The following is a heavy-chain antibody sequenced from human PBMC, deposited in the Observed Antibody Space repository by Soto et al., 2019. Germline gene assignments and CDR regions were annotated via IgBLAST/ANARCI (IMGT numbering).Heavy chain of an antibody. V-gene: IGHV1-69*12. CDR2: IIPICGTA. Sequence: QVQLVQSGAEVKNPGSSVKVSCKASGDAFMTYAVSWVRQAPGQGLEWMGGIIPICGTANYAQKFQGRVTITAYESTSTTYMELSSLRSEDTAVYYCARDPCISTTCYHDYWGQGTLVTVSS. D-gene: IGHD2-2*01. CDR1: GDAFMTYA. CDR3: ARDPCISTTCYHDY. J-gene: IGHJ4*02.